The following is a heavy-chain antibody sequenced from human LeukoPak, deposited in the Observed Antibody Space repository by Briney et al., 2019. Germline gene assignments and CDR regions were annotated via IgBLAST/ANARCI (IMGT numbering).Heavy chain of an antibody. CDR1: GFTFSSYW. V-gene: IGHV3-21*04. CDR3: ARMAVAGTRSFDY. D-gene: IGHD6-19*01. Sequence: PGGSLRLSCVASGFTFSSYWMHWVRHDPRKGLEWVSSISSSSDYIYYADSVKGRFTISRDNAKNSLYLQMNSLRAEDTAVYYCARMAVAGTRSFDYWGQGTLVTVSS. CDR2: ISSSSDYI. J-gene: IGHJ4*02.